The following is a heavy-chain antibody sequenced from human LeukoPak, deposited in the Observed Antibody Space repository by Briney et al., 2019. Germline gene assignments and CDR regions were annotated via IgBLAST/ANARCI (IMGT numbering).Heavy chain of an antibody. Sequence: GGSLRLSCAASGFTFSSYSMNWVRQAPGKGLEWVSSISSSSSYIYYADSVKGRFTISRDNAKNSLYLQMNSLRAEDTAVYYCASTYYDFWSGYYDYYYGMDVWGQGTTVTVSS. V-gene: IGHV3-21*01. D-gene: IGHD3-3*01. CDR3: ASTYYDFWSGYYDYYYGMDV. CDR2: ISSSSSYI. CDR1: GFTFSSYS. J-gene: IGHJ6*02.